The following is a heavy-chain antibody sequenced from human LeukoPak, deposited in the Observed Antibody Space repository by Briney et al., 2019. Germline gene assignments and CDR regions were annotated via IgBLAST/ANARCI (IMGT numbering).Heavy chain of an antibody. J-gene: IGHJ3*02. V-gene: IGHV4-31*03. D-gene: IGHD1-26*01. CDR1: GGSISSGGYY. Sequence: PPETLSLTCIVSGGSISSGGYYWSWIRQHPGKGLEWIGYIYYSGSTYYNPSLKRRVTISVDTSKNQFSLKLSSVTAADTAVYYCARGSESYLGAAFDIWGQGTMVTVSS. CDR2: IYYSGST. CDR3: ARGSESYLGAAFDI.